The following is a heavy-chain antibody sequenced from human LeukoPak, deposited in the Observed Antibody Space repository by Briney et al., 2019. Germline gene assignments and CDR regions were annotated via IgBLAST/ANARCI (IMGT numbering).Heavy chain of an antibody. CDR3: ARGGGRSLDY. CDR2: INHSGST. V-gene: IGHV4-34*01. CDR1: GGSFSGYY. Sequence: SETLSLTCAVYGGSFSGYYWSWIRQPPGKGLEWIGEINHSGSTNYNPSLKSRVTISVDRSKNQFSLKLSSVTAADTAVYYCARGGGRSLDYWGQGTLVTVSS. D-gene: IGHD3-16*01. J-gene: IGHJ4*02.